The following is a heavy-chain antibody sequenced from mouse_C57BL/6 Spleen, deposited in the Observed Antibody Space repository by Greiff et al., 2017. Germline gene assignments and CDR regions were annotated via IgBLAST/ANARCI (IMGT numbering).Heavy chain of an antibody. Sequence: QVQLQQSGAELVKPGASVKMSCKASGYTFTSYWITWVKQRPGQGLEWIGDIYPGSGSTNYNEKFKSKATLTVDTSSSTAYMQLSSLTSEDSAVYYCARYDYDLGYYFDYWGQGTTLTVSS. D-gene: IGHD2-4*01. CDR1: GYTFTSYW. CDR2: IYPGSGST. J-gene: IGHJ2*01. CDR3: ARYDYDLGYYFDY. V-gene: IGHV1-55*01.